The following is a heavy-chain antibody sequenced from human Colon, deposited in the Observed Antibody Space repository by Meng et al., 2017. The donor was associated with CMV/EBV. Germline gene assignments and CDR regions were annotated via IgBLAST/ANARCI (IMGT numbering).Heavy chain of an antibody. CDR1: GFSFSNAW. CDR2: IKRQKDGETT. Sequence: YGFSFSNAWMSWVRQAPGKGLEWVGRIKRQKDGETTDYAAPVKGRFTISRHDSKNTVYLEMNTLRAEDTAVYYCASLLVVPASNYDYWGQGTLVTVSS. D-gene: IGHD2-2*01. J-gene: IGHJ4*02. V-gene: IGHV3-15*01. CDR3: ASLLVVPASNYDY.